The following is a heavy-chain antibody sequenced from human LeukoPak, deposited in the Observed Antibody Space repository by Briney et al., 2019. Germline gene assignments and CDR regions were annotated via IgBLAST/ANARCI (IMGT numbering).Heavy chain of an antibody. Sequence: GGSLRLSCAASGFTFSSYAMSWVRQAPGKGLEWVSAISGSGGSTYYADSVKGRFTISRDNSKNTLYLQMNSLRAEDTAVYYCAKLPPLANYVWGSYRPINDAFDIWGQGTMVTVSS. D-gene: IGHD3-16*02. J-gene: IGHJ3*02. CDR3: AKLPPLANYVWGSYRPINDAFDI. CDR1: GFTFSSYA. CDR2: ISGSGGST. V-gene: IGHV3-23*01.